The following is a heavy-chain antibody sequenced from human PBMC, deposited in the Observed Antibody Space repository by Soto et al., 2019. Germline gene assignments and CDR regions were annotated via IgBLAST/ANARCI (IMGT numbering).Heavy chain of an antibody. J-gene: IGHJ4*02. CDR2: VYHTGST. CDR1: GGSIGTNNW. V-gene: IGHV4-4*02. Sequence: QVLLQESGPGLINASGTLSLTCGVSGGSIGTNNWWSWVRQTPGQGLEWIAEVYHTGSTNYNPSLKSRLTTSVDKSKNQFSLRLTSVTAADSAVYYCARAKLCNTLSCPHSFDTWGQGTLVSVSS. CDR3: ARAKLCNTLSCPHSFDT. D-gene: IGHD2-15*01.